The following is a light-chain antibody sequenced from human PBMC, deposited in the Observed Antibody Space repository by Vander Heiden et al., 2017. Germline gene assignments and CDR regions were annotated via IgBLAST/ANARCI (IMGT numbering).Light chain of an antibody. CDR2: DAS. J-gene: IGKJ4*01. CDR1: QSVNSY. Sequence: DIVLTQSPATLSLSPGERATLSCRASQSVNSYLAWYQQKPGQAPRLLIYDASNTATGIPARCSCSASGTDFTLSISSLEPEDFAVYYCQQRSDWARTFGGGTKVEIK. V-gene: IGKV3-11*01. CDR3: QQRSDWART.